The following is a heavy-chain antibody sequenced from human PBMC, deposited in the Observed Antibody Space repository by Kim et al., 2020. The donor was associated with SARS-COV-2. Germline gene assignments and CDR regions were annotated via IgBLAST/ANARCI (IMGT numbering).Heavy chain of an antibody. J-gene: IGHJ4*02. CDR2: ISSKANSYET. V-gene: IGHV3-73*01. Sequence: VGSLRLSCAASGFTFSGSAMHWVRQASGKGLEWVGRISSKANSYETAYAASVKGRFTISRDDSKNTGYLQMNSRKTADTAVYFCTSSVWNNWGQGTLVTVSS. CDR1: GFTFSGSA. D-gene: IGHD3-16*01. CDR3: TSSVWNN.